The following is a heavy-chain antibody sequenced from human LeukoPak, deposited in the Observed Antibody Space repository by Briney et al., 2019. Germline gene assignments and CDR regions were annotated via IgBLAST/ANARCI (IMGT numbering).Heavy chain of an antibody. J-gene: IGHJ4*02. CDR3: ATADWESFYFDS. V-gene: IGHV4-31*03. D-gene: IGHD1-26*01. CDR1: GGSVSRGGYY. Sequence: PSETLSLTCTVSGGSVSRGGYYWNWIRQHPGKGLEWIGFTSYSERTYYNPSLMSRITISVDRSQNQFSLKMRDVTAADTAVYFCATADWESFYFDSWGQGALVAVSS. CDR2: TSYSERT.